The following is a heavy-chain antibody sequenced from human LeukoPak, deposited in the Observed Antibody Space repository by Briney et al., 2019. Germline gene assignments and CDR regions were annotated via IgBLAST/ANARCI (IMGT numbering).Heavy chain of an antibody. CDR1: GGSISSYY. J-gene: IGHJ3*02. D-gene: IGHD2-21*02. Sequence: SETLSLTCTVSGGSISSYYWSWIRQPAGKGREWIGRIYTSGSTNYNPSLKSRVTMSVDTSKNQFSMKPSSVTAADTAMYYCERVVVTAPDAFDIWGQGTMVTVSS. CDR3: ERVVVTAPDAFDI. CDR2: IYTSGST. V-gene: IGHV4-4*07.